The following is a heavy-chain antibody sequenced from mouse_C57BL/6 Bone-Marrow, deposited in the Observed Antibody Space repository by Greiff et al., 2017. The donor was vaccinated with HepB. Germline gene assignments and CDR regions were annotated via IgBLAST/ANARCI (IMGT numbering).Heavy chain of an antibody. CDR3: ARNVDGYYPYYAMDY. Sequence: QVQLKESGPGLVQPSQSLSITCTDSGFSLTSYGVHWVRQSPGKGLEWLGVIWSGGSTDYNAAFISRLSISKDNSKSQVFFKMNSLQADDTAIYYCARNVDGYYPYYAMDYWGQGTSVTVSS. J-gene: IGHJ4*01. D-gene: IGHD2-3*01. V-gene: IGHV2-2*01. CDR1: GFSLTSYG. CDR2: IWSGGST.